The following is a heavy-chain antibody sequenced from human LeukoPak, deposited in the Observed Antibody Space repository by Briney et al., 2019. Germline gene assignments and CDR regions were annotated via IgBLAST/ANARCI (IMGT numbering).Heavy chain of an antibody. CDR2: IIPIFGTA. CDR3: ARAPGGYSYGYDSYYYYMDV. CDR1: GGTFSSYA. V-gene: IGHV1-69*05. J-gene: IGHJ6*03. Sequence: SVKVSCKASGGTFSSYAISWVRQAPGQGLEWMGGIIPIFGTANYAQKFQGRVTITTDESTSTAYMELSSLRSEDTAVYYCARAPGGYSYGYDSYYYYMDVWGKGTTVTVSS. D-gene: IGHD5-18*01.